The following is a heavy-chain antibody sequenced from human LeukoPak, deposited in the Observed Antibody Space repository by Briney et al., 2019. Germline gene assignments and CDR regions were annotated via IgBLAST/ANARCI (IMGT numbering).Heavy chain of an antibody. CDR2: INPNSGDT. J-gene: IGHJ4*02. CDR3: ARAYDYVWGSYRYMYYFDY. V-gene: IGHV1-2*02. Sequence: ASVKVSCKASGYTFTFYHMHWVRQAPGQGPEWLGWINPNSGDTNYAQKFQGRVTMTRDTSICTAYMELSRLRSDDTAVYYCARAYDYVWGSYRYMYYFDYWGQGTLVTVSS. CDR1: GYTFTFYH. D-gene: IGHD3-16*02.